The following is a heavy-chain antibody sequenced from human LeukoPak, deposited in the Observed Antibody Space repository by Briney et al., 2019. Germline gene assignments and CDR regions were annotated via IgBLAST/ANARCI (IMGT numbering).Heavy chain of an antibody. Sequence: GGSLRLSCAASGFTFSTYGMHWVRQAPGKGLEWVAFIWYDGSDKYYADSVKGRFTISRDNSKNTLYLQMNSLRAEDTDVYYCARGTGYYYYGMDVWGQGTTVTVSS. CDR2: IWYDGSDK. CDR3: ARGTGYYYYGMDV. V-gene: IGHV3-33*01. D-gene: IGHD7-27*01. J-gene: IGHJ6*02. CDR1: GFTFSTYG.